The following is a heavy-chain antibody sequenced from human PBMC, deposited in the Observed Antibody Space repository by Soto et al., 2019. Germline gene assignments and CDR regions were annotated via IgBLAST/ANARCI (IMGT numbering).Heavy chain of an antibody. CDR1: GGSFSGYY. D-gene: IGHD2-8*02. Sequence: QVQLQQWGAGLLKPSETLSLTCAVYGGSFSGYYWTWIRQPPGTGLEWIGEINHSGSTNYNPSLNSRVTISVDTSTHQFSLKLTSVTAADTAVYYCARDKITGLFDYWGQGTLVTVSS. CDR2: INHSGST. CDR3: ARDKITGLFDY. V-gene: IGHV4-34*01. J-gene: IGHJ4*02.